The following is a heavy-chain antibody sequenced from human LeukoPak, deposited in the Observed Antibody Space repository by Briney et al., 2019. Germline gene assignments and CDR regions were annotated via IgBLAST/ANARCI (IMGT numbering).Heavy chain of an antibody. Sequence: ASVKVSCKASGGTFSSYAISWVRQAPGQGLEWMGRIIPILGIANYAQKFQGRVTITADKSTSTAYMELSSLRSEDTAVYYCARSVLGDYYGMDVWGQGTTVTVSS. CDR3: ARSVLGDYYGMDV. V-gene: IGHV1-69*04. D-gene: IGHD3-16*01. J-gene: IGHJ6*02. CDR1: GGTFSSYA. CDR2: IIPILGIA.